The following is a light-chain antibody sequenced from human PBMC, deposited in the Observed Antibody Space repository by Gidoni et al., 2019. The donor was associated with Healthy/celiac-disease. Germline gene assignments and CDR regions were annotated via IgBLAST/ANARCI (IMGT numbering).Light chain of an antibody. Sequence: DIQMTQSPSSLSASVGDRVTITCRASQGIRNYVAWYQQKPGKVPKLLIDAASTLQSGVPSRFSGSGSVTEFTLTISSLQPEDVATDYCQKYNRAPWTFGQETKVEIK. V-gene: IGKV1-27*01. CDR2: AAS. CDR1: QGIRNY. CDR3: QKYNRAPWT. J-gene: IGKJ1*01.